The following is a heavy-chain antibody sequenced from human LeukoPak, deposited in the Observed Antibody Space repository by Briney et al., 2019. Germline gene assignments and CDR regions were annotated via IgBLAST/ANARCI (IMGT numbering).Heavy chain of an antibody. V-gene: IGHV4-38-2*02. Sequence: SETLSLTCTVSGYSISCGYYWGWIRQPPGKGLEWIGYIYYSGSTNYNPSLKSRVTISIDTSKNQFSLKLSSVTAADTAVYYCARVHYSGYYYYMDVWGQGTTVTVSS. D-gene: IGHD1-26*01. J-gene: IGHJ6*03. CDR3: ARVHYSGYYYYMDV. CDR2: IYYSGST. CDR1: GYSISCGYY.